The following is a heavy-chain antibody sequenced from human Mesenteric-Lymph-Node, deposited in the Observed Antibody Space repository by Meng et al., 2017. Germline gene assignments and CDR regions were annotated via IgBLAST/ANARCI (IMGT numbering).Heavy chain of an antibody. V-gene: IGHV3-15*01. D-gene: IGHD4-23*01. Sequence: GGSLRLSCAASGFTFSNAWMSWVRQAPGKGLEWVGRIKSKTDGGTTDYAAPVQGRFTVSRDDSRNTLYLQMNSLRTEDTAVYYCTTDRWFSPVDSWGLGTLVTVSS. CDR3: TTDRWFSPVDS. J-gene: IGHJ4*02. CDR1: GFTFSNAW. CDR2: IKSKTDGGTT.